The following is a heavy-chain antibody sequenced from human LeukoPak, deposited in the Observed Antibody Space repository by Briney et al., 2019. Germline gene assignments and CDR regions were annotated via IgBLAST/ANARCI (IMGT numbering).Heavy chain of an antibody. V-gene: IGHV3-13*01. J-gene: IGHJ3*02. CDR3: ARATMGDAFDI. D-gene: IGHD2-8*01. CDR1: GFTFSSYD. CDR2: IGTAGDT. Sequence: GGSLRLSCAASGFTFSSYDMHWVRQATGKGLEWVSAIGTAGDTYYPGSVKGRFTISRENAKNSLYLQMNSLRAGDTAVYYCARATMGDAFDIWGQGTMVTVSS.